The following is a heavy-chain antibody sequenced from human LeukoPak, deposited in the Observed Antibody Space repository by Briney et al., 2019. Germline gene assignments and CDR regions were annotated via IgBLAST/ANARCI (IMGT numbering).Heavy chain of an antibody. CDR3: ARGLGYCSGGSCYYFDY. CDR1: GGSFSGYY. J-gene: IGHJ4*02. D-gene: IGHD2-15*01. V-gene: IGHV4-34*01. Sequence: SEALSLTCAVYGGSFSGYYWSWIRQPPGKGLEWIGEINHSGSTNYNPSLKSRVTISVDTSKNQFSLKLSSVTAAYTAVYYCARGLGYCSGGSCYYFDYWGQGTLVTVSS. CDR2: INHSGST.